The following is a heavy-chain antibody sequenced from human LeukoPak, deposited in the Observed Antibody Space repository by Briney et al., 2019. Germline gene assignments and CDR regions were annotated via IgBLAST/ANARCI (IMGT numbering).Heavy chain of an antibody. CDR2: IYHSGST. Sequence: SETLSLTCAVSGGSISSGGYSWSWIRQPPGTCLEWIGYIYHSGSTYYNPSLKSRVTISVDRSKNQFSLKLSSVTAADTAVYYCARHLGGDYYDSSAIPWFDRWGQGTLVTVSS. CDR1: GGSISSGGYS. V-gene: IGHV4-30-2*01. J-gene: IGHJ5*02. CDR3: ARHLGGDYYDSSAIPWFDR. D-gene: IGHD3-22*01.